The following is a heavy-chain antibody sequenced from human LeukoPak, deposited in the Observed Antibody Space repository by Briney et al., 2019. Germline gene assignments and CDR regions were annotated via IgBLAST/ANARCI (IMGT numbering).Heavy chain of an antibody. D-gene: IGHD1-26*01. CDR3: ARSSSGSGGYYMDV. CDR1: GFTFSSYW. Sequence: GGSLRLSCAASGFTFSSYWMSWVRQAPGKGLEWVASIKQDGSEKYYVDSVKGRFTISRDNAKNSLYLQMNSLRAEDTAVYYCARSSSGSGGYYMDVWGKGTTVTVSS. V-gene: IGHV3-7*01. J-gene: IGHJ6*03. CDR2: IKQDGSEK.